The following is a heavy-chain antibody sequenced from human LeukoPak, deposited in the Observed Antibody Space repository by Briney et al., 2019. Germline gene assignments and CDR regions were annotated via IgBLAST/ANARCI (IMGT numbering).Heavy chain of an antibody. Sequence: SQTLSLTCTVSGDSMTRGSYYWSWVSQPPGKGLEWLGFIYHSGTTFYHPSLEGRAPISVDTSQNQFSLKLTSVTAEDTAVYYCARAVDYRNYFDYWGQGTLVPVSS. D-gene: IGHD4-11*01. CDR2: IYHSGTT. CDR1: GDSMTRGSYY. J-gene: IGHJ4*02. V-gene: IGHV4-31*03. CDR3: ARAVDYRNYFDY.